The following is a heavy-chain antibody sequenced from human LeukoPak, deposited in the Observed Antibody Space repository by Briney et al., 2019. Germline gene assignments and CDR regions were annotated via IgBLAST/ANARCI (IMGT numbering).Heavy chain of an antibody. J-gene: IGHJ4*02. CDR1: GYTFTSYY. Sequence: ASVKVSCKASGYTFTSYYMHWERQAPGQGLEWMGIINPSGGSTSYAQKFQGRVTMTRDMSTSTAYMELRSLRSDDTAVYYCARRYDYGDYADYWGQGTLVTVSS. CDR2: INPSGGST. D-gene: IGHD4-17*01. V-gene: IGHV1-46*01. CDR3: ARRYDYGDYADY.